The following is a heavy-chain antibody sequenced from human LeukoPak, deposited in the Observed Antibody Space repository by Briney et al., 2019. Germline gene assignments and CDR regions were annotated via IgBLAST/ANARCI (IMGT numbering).Heavy chain of an antibody. CDR3: VKDHSLRTSRLNDAFDI. CDR1: GFTFSNYY. V-gene: IGHV3-64D*06. D-gene: IGHD1/OR15-1a*01. J-gene: IGHJ3*02. Sequence: GGSLRLSCSASGFTFSNYYMHWVRQAPGKGLEYVSMISSNGDTTYYADSVKGRFTISRDNSKDTLYLQMSSLTAEDTAVYYCVKDHSLRTSRLNDAFDIWGQGTMVTVSS. CDR2: ISSNGDTT.